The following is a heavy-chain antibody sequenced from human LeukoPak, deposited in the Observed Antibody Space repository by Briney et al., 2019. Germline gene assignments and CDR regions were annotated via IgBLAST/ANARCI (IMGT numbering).Heavy chain of an antibody. CDR1: GGSISSSNW. D-gene: IGHD1-26*01. CDR3: ARGFGATNLDY. Sequence: SETLSLTCAVSGGSISSSNWWSWVRQPPGKGLEWIGEINHSGSTNYNPSLKSRVTISVDTSKNQFSLKLSSVTAADTAVYYCARGFGATNLDYWGQGTLVTVSS. V-gene: IGHV4-4*02. J-gene: IGHJ4*02. CDR2: INHSGST.